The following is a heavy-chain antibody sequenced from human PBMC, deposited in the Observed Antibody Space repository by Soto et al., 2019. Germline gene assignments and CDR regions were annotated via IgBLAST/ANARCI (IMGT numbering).Heavy chain of an antibody. Sequence: ASVKVSCKASGGTFSSYAISWVRQAPGQGLEWMGGTIPIFGTANYAQKFQGRVTITADESTSTAYMELSSLSSEDTAVYYCASETYGGNPNDAFDIWGQGTMVTVSS. CDR2: TIPIFGTA. V-gene: IGHV1-69*13. CDR1: GGTFSSYA. D-gene: IGHD4-17*01. J-gene: IGHJ3*02. CDR3: ASETYGGNPNDAFDI.